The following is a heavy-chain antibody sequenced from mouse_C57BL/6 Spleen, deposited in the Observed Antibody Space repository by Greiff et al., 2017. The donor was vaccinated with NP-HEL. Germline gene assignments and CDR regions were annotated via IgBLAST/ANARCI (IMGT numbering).Heavy chain of an antibody. D-gene: IGHD1-1*01. V-gene: IGHV1-64*01. CDR2: IHPNSGST. J-gene: IGHJ3*01. CDR1: GYTFTSYW. Sequence: VQLVESGAELVKPGASVKLSCKASGYTFTSYWMHWVKQRPGQGLEWIGMIHPNSGSTNYNEKFKSKATLTVDKYSSTAYMQLSSLPSEDSAVYYCARDGSSYSAWFAYWGQGTLVTVSA. CDR3: ARDGSSYSAWFAY.